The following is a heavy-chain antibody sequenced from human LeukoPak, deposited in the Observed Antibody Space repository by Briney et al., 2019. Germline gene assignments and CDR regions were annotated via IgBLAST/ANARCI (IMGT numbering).Heavy chain of an antibody. D-gene: IGHD2-2*01. Sequence: GRSLRLSCAASGFTFSSYAMHWVRQAPGKGLEWVAVISYDGSNKYYADSVKGRFTISRDNSKSTLYLQMNSLRAEDTAVYYCARDPGYQLLTSGRWFDPWGQGTLVTVSS. CDR1: GFTFSSYA. J-gene: IGHJ5*02. CDR3: ARDPGYQLLTSGRWFDP. V-gene: IGHV3-30-3*01. CDR2: ISYDGSNK.